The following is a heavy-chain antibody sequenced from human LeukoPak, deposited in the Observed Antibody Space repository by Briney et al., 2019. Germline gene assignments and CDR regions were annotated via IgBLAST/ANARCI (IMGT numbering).Heavy chain of an antibody. CDR2: ISYDGSNK. Sequence: PGRSLRLSCAASGFTFSSYGMHWVRQAPGKGLEWVAVISYDGSNKYYADSVKGRFTISRDNSKNTLYLQMNSLRAKDTAVYYCARDRGDLDYWGQGTLVTVSS. J-gene: IGHJ4*02. CDR1: GFTFSSYG. V-gene: IGHV3-30*03. CDR3: ARDRGDLDY. D-gene: IGHD3-10*01.